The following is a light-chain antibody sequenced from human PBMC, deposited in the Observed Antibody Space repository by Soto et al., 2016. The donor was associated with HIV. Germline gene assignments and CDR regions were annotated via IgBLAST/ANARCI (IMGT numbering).Light chain of an antibody. J-gene: IGKJ1*01. Sequence: DIVMTQSPLSLSVTPGQPASISCKSSQSLQHSDGKTYLYWYLQKLGQSPQLLIYEVSSRLSGVPDRFSGSGSGTDFTLKISRVEAEDVGVYYCMQGIHVPWTFGQGTKVEIK. CDR2: EVS. CDR3: MQGIHVPWT. CDR1: QSLQHSDGKTY. V-gene: IGKV2-29*03.